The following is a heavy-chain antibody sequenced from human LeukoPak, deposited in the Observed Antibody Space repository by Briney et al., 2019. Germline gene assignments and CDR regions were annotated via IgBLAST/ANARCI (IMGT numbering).Heavy chain of an antibody. Sequence: SETLSLTCTVSGGSISSYYWSWIRQPPGKGLEWIGYIYYSGSTNYNPSLKSRVTISVDTSKNQFSLKLSSVTAADTAVYYCARQAAGTTTAPLHSRYNWFDPWGQGTLVTVSS. CDR2: IYYSGST. CDR3: ARQAAGTTTAPLHSRYNWFDP. J-gene: IGHJ5*02. D-gene: IGHD6-13*01. CDR1: GGSISSYY. V-gene: IGHV4-59*01.